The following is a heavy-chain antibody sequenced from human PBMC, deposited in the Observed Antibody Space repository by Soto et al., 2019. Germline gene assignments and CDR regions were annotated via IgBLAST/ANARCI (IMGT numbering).Heavy chain of an antibody. J-gene: IGHJ4*02. CDR3: ARAVLPATAPFNY. V-gene: IGHV4-59*01. D-gene: IGHD2-2*01. Sequence: QVQLQESGPRLVKPSETLSLTCIVSGGSISSYYWSWIRQPPGKGLEWIGYIYYSGSTNYNPSLTSRATISVDTSKNPSSLKLSSATAADTAVYYRARAVLPATAPFNYWGQGTLVTVSS. CDR1: GGSISSYY. CDR2: IYYSGST.